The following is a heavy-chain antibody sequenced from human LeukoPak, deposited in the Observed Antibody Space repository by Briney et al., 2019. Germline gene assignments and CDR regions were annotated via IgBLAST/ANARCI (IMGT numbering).Heavy chain of an antibody. CDR3: ARGSRPSYHSTNYYFAS. CDR2: ITHRGTA. J-gene: IGHJ4*02. D-gene: IGHD3-16*02. V-gene: IGHV4-34*01. Sequence: SETLSLTCGEAFSGYSWSWIRQPPGRGLGWVGEITHRGTANYNSSLKSRVTLSVDTSKTHFSLRLNSVTAGDTAVYYCARGSRPSYHSTNYYFASWGQGTPVTVSS. CDR1: EAFSGYS.